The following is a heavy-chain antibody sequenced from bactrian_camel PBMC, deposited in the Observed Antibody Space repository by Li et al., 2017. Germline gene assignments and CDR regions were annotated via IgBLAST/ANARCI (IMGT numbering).Heavy chain of an antibody. Sequence: VQLVESGGGLVQPGGSLRLSCAASGYTYNRNCMAWLRQALGKEREGVAAISPGNGVTHYHRSVKGRFTISQDNAKNTLYLQMNSLKPEDTAMHYCAASRGVCPGLLRSKYDFLYWGQGTQVTVS. V-gene: IGHV3S1*01. CDR3: AASRGVCPGLLRSKYDFLY. J-gene: IGHJ4*01. D-gene: IGHD3*01. CDR2: ISPGNGVT. CDR1: GYTYNRNC.